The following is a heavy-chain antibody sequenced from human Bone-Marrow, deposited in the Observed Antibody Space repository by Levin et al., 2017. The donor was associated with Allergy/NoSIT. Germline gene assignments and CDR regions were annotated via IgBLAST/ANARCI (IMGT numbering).Heavy chain of an antibody. Sequence: GGSLRLSCEASGFNFESYWMSWVRQAPGKGLEWVAKIREDGSEKDHVQSVKGRFTISRDNAKNAVFLQMNSLRVEDTAVYFCARDGYSCYDAGGFDSWGQGTLVTVSS. D-gene: IGHD5-12*01. CDR2: IREDGSEK. J-gene: IGHJ4*02. CDR3: ARDGYSCYDAGGFDS. V-gene: IGHV3-7*01. CDR1: GFNFESYW.